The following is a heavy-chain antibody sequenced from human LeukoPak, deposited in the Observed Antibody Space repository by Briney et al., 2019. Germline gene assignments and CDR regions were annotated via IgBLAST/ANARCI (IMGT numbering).Heavy chain of an antibody. CDR3: AREKLRYFDWLLSQPHAYYYYGMDV. J-gene: IGHJ6*02. D-gene: IGHD3-9*01. V-gene: IGHV3-11*01. Sequence: GGSLRLSCAASGFTFSDYYMSWIRQAPGKGLEWVSYINSSGSTIYYADSVKGRFTISRDNAKNSLYLQMNSLRAEDTVVYYCAREKLRYFDWLLSQPHAYYYYGMDVWGQGTTVTVSS. CDR2: INSSGSTI. CDR1: GFTFSDYY.